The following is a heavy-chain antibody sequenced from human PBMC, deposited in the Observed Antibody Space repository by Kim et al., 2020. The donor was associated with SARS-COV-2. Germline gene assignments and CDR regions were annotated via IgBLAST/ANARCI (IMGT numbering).Heavy chain of an antibody. CDR2: IYYSGST. D-gene: IGHD6-13*01. V-gene: IGHV4-39*07. J-gene: IGHJ3*02. Sequence: SETLSLTCTVSGGSISSSSYYWGWIRQPPGKGLEWIGSIYYSGSTYYNPSLKSRVTISVDTSKNQFSLKLSSVTAADTAVYYCARDLLVLDAFDIWGQGTMVTVSS. CDR3: ARDLLVLDAFDI. CDR1: GGSISSSSYY.